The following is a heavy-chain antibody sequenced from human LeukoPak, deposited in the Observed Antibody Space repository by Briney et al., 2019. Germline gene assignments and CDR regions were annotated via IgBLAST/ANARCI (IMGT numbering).Heavy chain of an antibody. Sequence: SEALSLTCAVYGGSFSGYYWSWIRQPPGKGLEWIGEINHSGSTNYNPSLKSRVNISVATSKNQFSLKLSSVTAADTAVYYCARGLSGWHYYYYGMDVWGQGTTVTVSS. D-gene: IGHD6-19*01. CDR1: GGSFSGYY. J-gene: IGHJ6*02. CDR2: INHSGST. V-gene: IGHV4-34*01. CDR3: ARGLSGWHYYYYGMDV.